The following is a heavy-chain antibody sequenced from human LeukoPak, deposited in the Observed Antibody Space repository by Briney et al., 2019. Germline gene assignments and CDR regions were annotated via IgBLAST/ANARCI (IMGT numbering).Heavy chain of an antibody. D-gene: IGHD5-12*01. Sequence: GTSLRLACAASTFTFRNYVMPWVRQAPGKGLEWVALISNDGSNKYYVDSVKGRFTISRDNSNNTLFLQMNSLRADDTAVYYCARDRATTFDSWGQGTLVTVSS. J-gene: IGHJ4*02. V-gene: IGHV3-30-3*01. CDR2: ISNDGSNK. CDR1: TFTFRNYV. CDR3: ARDRATTFDS.